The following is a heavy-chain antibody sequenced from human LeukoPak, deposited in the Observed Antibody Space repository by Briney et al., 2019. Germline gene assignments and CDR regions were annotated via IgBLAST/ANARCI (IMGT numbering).Heavy chain of an antibody. CDR3: ALYDFWSGYYTFDY. CDR1: GYTFTGYY. Sequence: ASVKVSCKASGYTFTGYYMHWVLQAPGQGLEWMGWINPNSGGTNYAQKFQGRVTMTRDTSISTAYMELSRLRSDDPAVYYCALYDFWSGYYTFDYWGQGTLVTVSS. D-gene: IGHD3-3*01. J-gene: IGHJ4*02. V-gene: IGHV1-2*02. CDR2: INPNSGGT.